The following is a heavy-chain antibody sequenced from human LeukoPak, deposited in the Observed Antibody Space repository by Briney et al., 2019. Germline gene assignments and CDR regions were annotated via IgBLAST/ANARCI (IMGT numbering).Heavy chain of an antibody. V-gene: IGHV3-23*01. CDR2: VSGSGGST. D-gene: IGHD2-2*01. J-gene: IGHJ4*02. Sequence: QPGGSLRLSCAASGFTFSSYAMSWVRQAPGKGLEWVSAVSGSGGSTYYADSVKGRFTISRDNSKNTLYLQMNSLRAEDTAVYYCAKDTKLVVPTAMTFWGQGTLVTVSS. CDR1: GFTFSSYA. CDR3: AKDTKLVVPTAMTF.